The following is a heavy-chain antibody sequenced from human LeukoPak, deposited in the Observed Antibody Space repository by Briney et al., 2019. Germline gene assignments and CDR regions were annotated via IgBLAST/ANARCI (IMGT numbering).Heavy chain of an antibody. Sequence: PSETLSLTCTVSGYSISSGYYWGWIRQPPGKGLEWIGSIYHSGSTYYNPSLKSRVTISVDTSKNQFSLKLSSVTAADTAVYYCARDLETTDPAKASYYPSLYDYWGQGTLVTVSS. D-gene: IGHD3-10*01. CDR1: GYSISSGYY. CDR2: IYHSGST. V-gene: IGHV4-38-2*02. CDR3: ARDLETTDPAKASYYPSLYDY. J-gene: IGHJ4*02.